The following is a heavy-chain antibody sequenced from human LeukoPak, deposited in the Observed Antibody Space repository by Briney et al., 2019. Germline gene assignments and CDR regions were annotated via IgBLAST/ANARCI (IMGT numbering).Heavy chain of an antibody. CDR2: IIPIFGTA. CDR3: WRVGDCSSVGWFDC. Sequence: GASVKVSCKASGGTFSSYAISWVRQAPGQGLEWMGRIIPIFGTANYAQKFQGRVTITADESTSADYMELRSLRSEDTAADYCWRVGDCSSVGWFDCWGQGALVGVCS. J-gene: IGHJ5*01. V-gene: IGHV1-69*13. CDR1: GGTFSSYA. D-gene: IGHD6-13*01.